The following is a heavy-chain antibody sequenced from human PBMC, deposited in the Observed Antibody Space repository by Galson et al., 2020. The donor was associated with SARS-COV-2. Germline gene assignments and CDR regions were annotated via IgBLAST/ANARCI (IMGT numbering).Heavy chain of an antibody. CDR1: GVTFSSYA. CDR3: AKGAAARPDWYFDL. CDR2: FSGGGGGT. V-gene: IGHV3-23*01. D-gene: IGHD6-25*01. Sequence: GESLKISCAASGVTFSSYAMSWVRQAPGKGLEWVSAFSGGGGGTYYADSVKGRFTISRDNSKNTLYLQMNSLRAEDTAVYYCAKGAAARPDWYFDLWGRGTLVTVSS. J-gene: IGHJ2*01.